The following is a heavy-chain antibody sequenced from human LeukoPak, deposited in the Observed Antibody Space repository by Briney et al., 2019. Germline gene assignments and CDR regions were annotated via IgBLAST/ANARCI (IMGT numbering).Heavy chain of an antibody. J-gene: IGHJ4*02. D-gene: IGHD1-20*01. CDR2: ISYDGSNK. V-gene: IGHV3-30*18. CDR3: AKDLKTSLNWIPFDY. Sequence: PGGSLRLSCAASGFTFSSYGMHWVRQAPGKGLEWVAVISYDGSNKYYADSVKGRFTISRDNSKNTLYLQMNSLRAEDTAVYYCAKDLKTSLNWIPFDYWGQGTLVTVSS. CDR1: GFTFSSYG.